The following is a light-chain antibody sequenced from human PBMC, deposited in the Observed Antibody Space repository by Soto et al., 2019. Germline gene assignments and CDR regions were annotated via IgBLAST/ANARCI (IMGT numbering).Light chain of an antibody. CDR1: SGHSSYI. CDR3: ETWDSRGVV. CDR2: LEGSGSY. J-gene: IGLJ2*01. Sequence: QPVLTQSSSASASLGSSVKLTCTLSSGHSSYIIAWHHQQPEKAPRFLMTLEGSGSYNKGSGVPDRFSGSSSGADRYLTISNLQSDDEADYYCETWDSRGVVFGGGTQLTVL. V-gene: IGLV4-60*03.